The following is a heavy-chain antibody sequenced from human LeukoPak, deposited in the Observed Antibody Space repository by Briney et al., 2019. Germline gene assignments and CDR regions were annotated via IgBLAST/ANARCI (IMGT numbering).Heavy chain of an antibody. CDR3: ASRTGSYYPFDS. Sequence: GASLKISCKGSGSSFSNYYIDWVRQMPGKGLEWMGVMYPGGSDIRYSPSFQGQVTISADKSIDTAYLQWSSLKASDSAMYYCASRTGSYYPFDSWGQGTLVTVSS. D-gene: IGHD1-26*01. J-gene: IGHJ4*02. CDR1: GSSFSNYY. V-gene: IGHV5-51*01. CDR2: MYPGGSDI.